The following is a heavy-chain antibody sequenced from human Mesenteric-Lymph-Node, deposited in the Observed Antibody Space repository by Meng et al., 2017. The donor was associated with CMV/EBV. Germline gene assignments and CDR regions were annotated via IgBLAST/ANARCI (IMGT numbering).Heavy chain of an antibody. D-gene: IGHD3-16*01. CDR2: IIPIFGTA. CDR3: AASTLGY. Sequence: QVPLVQSGAEVKKLWSSVKVSCKASGGTFSSYASRWGRQAPGRGLEWMGGIIPIFGTANYAQKFKGRVTITTDESTSTAYKEQGSLRSGGTAVGYCAASTLGYWDQGTLVTVSS. V-gene: IGHV1-69*05. J-gene: IGHJ4*02. CDR1: GGTFSSYA.